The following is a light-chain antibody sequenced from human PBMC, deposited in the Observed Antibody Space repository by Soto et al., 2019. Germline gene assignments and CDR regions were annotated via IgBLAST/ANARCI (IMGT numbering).Light chain of an antibody. Sequence: DIQMTQSPSSLSASVGDRVTITCRASQSIDNYLNWFQQKPGNPPKLLIYASSILQSGVPSRFSGRGSGTDFTLTISSLQPEDFATYYCQQTYNSPETFGQGTKVDI. CDR2: ASS. CDR3: QQTYNSPET. J-gene: IGKJ1*01. CDR1: QSIDNY. V-gene: IGKV1-39*01.